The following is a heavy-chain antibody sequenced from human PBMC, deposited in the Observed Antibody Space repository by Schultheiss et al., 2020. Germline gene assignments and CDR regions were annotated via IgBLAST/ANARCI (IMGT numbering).Heavy chain of an antibody. D-gene: IGHD3-22*01. Sequence: ASVKVFCKASGYTFTSYGISWVRQAPGQGLEWMGWISAYNGNTNYAQKLQGRVTMTTDTSTSTAYMELRSLRSDDTAVYYCARAPPDSSGYYYGYWGQGTLVTVSS. J-gene: IGHJ4*02. CDR3: ARAPPDSSGYYYGY. CDR1: GYTFTSYG. V-gene: IGHV1-18*01. CDR2: ISAYNGNT.